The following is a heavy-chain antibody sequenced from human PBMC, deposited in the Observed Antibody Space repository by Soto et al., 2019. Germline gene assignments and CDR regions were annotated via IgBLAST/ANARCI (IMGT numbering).Heavy chain of an antibody. CDR2: INHSGST. CDR3: ARGSGYCSSTSCYRRFHYYYYGMEV. V-gene: IGHV4-34*01. Sequence: ETLSLTCAVYCGSFSGYYWSWIRQPPGKGLEWIGEINHSGSTNYNPSLKSRVTISVDTSKNQFSLKLSSVTAADTAVYYCARGSGYCSSTSCYRRFHYYYYGMEVWGQATKVIVS. CDR1: CGSFSGYY. D-gene: IGHD2-2*02. J-gene: IGHJ6*01.